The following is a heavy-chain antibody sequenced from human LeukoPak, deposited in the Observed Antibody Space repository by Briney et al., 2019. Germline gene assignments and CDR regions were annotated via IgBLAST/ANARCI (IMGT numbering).Heavy chain of an antibody. Sequence: SETLSLTCTVSGGSIISGGYYWSWIRQHPGKGLEWIGYIYYSGSTYYNPSLKSRVTISVDTSKNQFSLKLSSVTAADTAVYYCARERWLQRTGFDYWGQRTLVTLSS. D-gene: IGHD5-24*01. CDR1: GGSIISGGYY. CDR2: IYYSGST. V-gene: IGHV4-31*03. CDR3: ARERWLQRTGFDY. J-gene: IGHJ4*02.